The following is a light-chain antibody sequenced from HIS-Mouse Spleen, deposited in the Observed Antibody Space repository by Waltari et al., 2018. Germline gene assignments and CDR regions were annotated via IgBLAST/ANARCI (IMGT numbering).Light chain of an antibody. CDR3: QQLNSYPPT. J-gene: IGKJ1*01. Sequence: DIQLTQSPSFLSASVGDRVTITRRASQSISSYLAWYQQKPGKAPKLMIYAASTLQSGVPSRFSGSGSGTEFTLTISSLQPEDFATYYCQQLNSYPPTFGQGTKVEIK. CDR1: QSISSY. CDR2: AAS. V-gene: IGKV1-9*01.